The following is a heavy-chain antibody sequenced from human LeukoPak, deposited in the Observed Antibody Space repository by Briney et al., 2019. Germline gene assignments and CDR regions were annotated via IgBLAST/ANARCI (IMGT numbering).Heavy chain of an antibody. V-gene: IGHV1-46*03. CDR3: ARGEYYYDSSGYHD. Sequence: ASVKVSCKASGYTFTNYAMNWVRQAPGQGLEWMGIINPSGGSTSYARKFQGRVTMTRDMSTSTVYMELSSLRSEDTAVYYCARGEYYYDSSGYHDWGQGTLVTVSS. CDR2: INPSGGST. J-gene: IGHJ4*02. CDR1: GYTFTNYA. D-gene: IGHD3-22*01.